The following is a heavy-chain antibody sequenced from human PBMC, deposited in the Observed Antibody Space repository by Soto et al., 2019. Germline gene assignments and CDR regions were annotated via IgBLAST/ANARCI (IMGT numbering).Heavy chain of an antibody. D-gene: IGHD3-3*01. Sequence: QVHLVQSGAEVKRPGASVKVSCQASGYTFTRYGIYWVRQAPGQSLEWMGWINADNGNTRYAEELKFKNRVSITRDTSATSAYMELSGLTSEDTAVYFCARGNTVFGVNDAFDIWGQGTMVTVSS. CDR2: INADNGNT. V-gene: IGHV1-3*01. J-gene: IGHJ3*02. CDR3: ARGNTVFGVNDAFDI. CDR1: GYTFTRYG.